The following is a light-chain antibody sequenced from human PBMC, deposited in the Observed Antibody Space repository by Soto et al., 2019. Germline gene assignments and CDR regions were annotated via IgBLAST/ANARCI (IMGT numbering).Light chain of an antibody. V-gene: IGLV1-51*01. CDR1: SSNVGHES. CDR3: GTWDSTLNVWV. Sequence: QSVLTQPPSVSAAPGQTVTISCSGSSSNVGHESVSWYQSLPGTAPKLLIYDNYKRPSGIPDRFSGSKSGTSATLGITGLLTGDEADYYCGTWDSTLNVWVFGGGTKLTVL. J-gene: IGLJ3*02. CDR2: DNY.